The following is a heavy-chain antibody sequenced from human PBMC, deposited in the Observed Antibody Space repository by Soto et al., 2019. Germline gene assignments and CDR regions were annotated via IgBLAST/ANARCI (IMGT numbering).Heavy chain of an antibody. CDR1: GYSFAGYW. CDR3: ARQIYDSDNGPNFQYYFDS. Sequence: GESLKISCKGSGYSFAGYWITWVRQKPGKGLEWMGRIDPSDSQTYYSPSFRGHVTISVTKSITTVFLQWSSLRASDTAMYYCARQIYDSDNGPNFQYYFDSWGQGTPVTVYS. J-gene: IGHJ4*02. D-gene: IGHD3-22*01. V-gene: IGHV5-10-1*01. CDR2: IDPSDSQT.